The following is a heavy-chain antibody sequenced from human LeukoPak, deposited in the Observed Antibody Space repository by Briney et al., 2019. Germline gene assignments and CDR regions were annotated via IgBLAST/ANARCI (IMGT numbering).Heavy chain of an antibody. J-gene: IGHJ4*02. CDR1: GFTFSSYW. CDR2: IKQDGSEK. CDR3: ARLAGL. D-gene: IGHD6-19*01. Sequence: GGSLRLSCAASGFTFSSYWRSWVRQAPGKGLEWVANIKQDGSEKYYVDSVKGRFTISRDNAKNSLYLQMNSLRAEDTAVYYCARLAGLWGQGTLVTVSS. V-gene: IGHV3-7*01.